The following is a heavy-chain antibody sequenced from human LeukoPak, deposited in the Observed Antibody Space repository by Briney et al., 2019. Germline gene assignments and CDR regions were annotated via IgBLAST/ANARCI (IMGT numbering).Heavy chain of an antibody. J-gene: IGHJ5*02. CDR2: IYTTGST. V-gene: IGHV4-4*07. Sequence: ASETLSLTCTVSGGSISSYYWSWIRQPAGKGLEWIGRIYTTGSTNYNPSLKSRVTMSVDTSKNQFSLTLSSVTAADTAVYYCARGSYGSGSYYSLTNWFDPWGQGTLVTVSS. CDR3: ARGSYGSGSYYSLTNWFDP. D-gene: IGHD3-10*01. CDR1: GGSISSYY.